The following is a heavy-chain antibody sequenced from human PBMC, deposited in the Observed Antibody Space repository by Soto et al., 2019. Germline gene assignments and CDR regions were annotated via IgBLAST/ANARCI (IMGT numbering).Heavy chain of an antibody. J-gene: IGHJ4*02. Sequence: SETLSLTCTVSGGSISSGDDYWSWIRQPPGKGLEWIGYIYYSGSTYYNPSLKSRVTISVDTSKNQFSLKLSSVTAADTAVYYCAGTGYFSASYYFDYWGQGTLVTVSS. CDR1: GGSISSGDDY. CDR3: AGTGYFSASYYFDY. D-gene: IGHD3-9*01. V-gene: IGHV4-30-4*01. CDR2: IYYSGST.